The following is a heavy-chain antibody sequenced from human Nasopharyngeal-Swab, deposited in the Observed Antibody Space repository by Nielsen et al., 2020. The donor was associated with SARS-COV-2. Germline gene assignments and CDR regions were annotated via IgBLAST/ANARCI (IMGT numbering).Heavy chain of an antibody. CDR3: AKDLGYSYGNVGMDV. V-gene: IGHV3-30*18. CDR2: ISYDGSNK. CDR1: GFTFSSYG. Sequence: GGSLRLSCAASGFTFSSYGMHWVRQAPGKGLEWVAVISYDGSNKYYADSVKGRFTISRDNSKNTLYLQMNSLRAEDTAVYYCAKDLGYSYGNVGMDVWGQGTTVTVSS. D-gene: IGHD5-18*01. J-gene: IGHJ6*02.